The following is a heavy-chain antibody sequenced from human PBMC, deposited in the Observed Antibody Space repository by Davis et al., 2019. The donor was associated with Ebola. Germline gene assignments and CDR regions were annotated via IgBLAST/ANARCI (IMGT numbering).Heavy chain of an antibody. Sequence: GESLKISCAASGSTFSTYAMTWVRQAPGKGLEGVAGISSTGGTKYYADSLRGRSTISRDNSKNTLYLQMSRLRAEDTAVYYCAKGSLYGSRSITAGMDVWGQGTTVTVSS. V-gene: IGHV3-23*01. CDR3: AKGSLYGSRSITAGMDV. CDR2: ISSTGGTK. D-gene: IGHD4-17*01. CDR1: GSTFSTYA. J-gene: IGHJ6*02.